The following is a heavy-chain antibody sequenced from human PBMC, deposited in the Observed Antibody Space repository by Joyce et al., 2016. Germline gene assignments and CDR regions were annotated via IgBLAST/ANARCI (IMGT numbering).Heavy chain of an antibody. J-gene: IGHJ4*02. CDR3: ARSLAYDYGDYIFND. CDR1: GFTVSSNY. V-gene: IGHV3-53*01. D-gene: IGHD4-17*01. Sequence: EVQLVESGGGLIQPGGSLRLSCAASGFTVSSNYMSWVRQAPGKGLEWVSIIYSGGSGGSTYYADSVKGRFTISRDNSKNTLYLQMNGLRAEDTAVYYCARSLAYDYGDYIFNDWGKGTLVTVSS. CDR2: IYSGGSGGST.